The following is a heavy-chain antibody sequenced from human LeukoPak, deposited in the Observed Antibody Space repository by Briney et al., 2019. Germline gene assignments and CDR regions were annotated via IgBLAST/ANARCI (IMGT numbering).Heavy chain of an antibody. CDR1: GFTFSSYG. Sequence: GGSLRLSCAASGFTFSSYGMLWVRQAPGKGLEWVAVISYDGSNKYYAGSVKGRFTISRDNSKNTLYLQMNSLRAEDTAVYYCARRDGYRGMDVWGQGTTVTVSS. J-gene: IGHJ6*02. D-gene: IGHD5-24*01. V-gene: IGHV3-30*03. CDR2: ISYDGSNK. CDR3: ARRDGYRGMDV.